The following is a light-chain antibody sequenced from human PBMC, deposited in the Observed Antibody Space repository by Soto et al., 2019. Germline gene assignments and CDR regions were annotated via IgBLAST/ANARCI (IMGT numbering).Light chain of an antibody. CDR1: QNVTYDQ. V-gene: IGKV3-20*01. CDR3: QQYGDLPPT. J-gene: IGKJ1*01. Sequence: EIVLTQSPDTLSLSPGERATLSCRASQNVTYDQLAWYRQTPGQAPRLLIYGASSRAAGIPDRFSGSGSGTDFTLTISRLEPEDFVVYHCQQYGDLPPTFGQGTKV. CDR2: GAS.